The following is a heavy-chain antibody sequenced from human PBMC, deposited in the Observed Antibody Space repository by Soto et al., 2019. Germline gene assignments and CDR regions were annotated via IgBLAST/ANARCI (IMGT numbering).Heavy chain of an antibody. Sequence: GGSLRLSCAASGFTFSSYWMHWVRQAPGKGLVWVSRINSDGSSTSYADSVKGRFTISRDNAKNTLYLQMNSLRAEDTAVYYCARVTSMVRGVAAYYYYYYGMDVWGQGTTVTVSS. D-gene: IGHD3-10*01. J-gene: IGHJ6*02. CDR1: GFTFSSYW. CDR2: INSDGSST. V-gene: IGHV3-74*01. CDR3: ARVTSMVRGVAAYYYYYYGMDV.